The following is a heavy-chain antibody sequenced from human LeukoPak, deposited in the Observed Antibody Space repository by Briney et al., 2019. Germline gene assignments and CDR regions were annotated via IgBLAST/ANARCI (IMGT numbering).Heavy chain of an antibody. CDR3: AKGSIAAAGTFDI. D-gene: IGHD6-13*01. Sequence: GWCLTLSCADSGFTLRSYSMSWVRQAAGKGRKWVSAISGSGGSTYYADSVKGRFTISRDNSKNTLYLQMNSLRAEDTAVYYCAKGSIAAAGTFDIWGQGTMVTVSS. CDR1: GFTLRSYS. CDR2: ISGSGGST. V-gene: IGHV3-23*01. J-gene: IGHJ3*02.